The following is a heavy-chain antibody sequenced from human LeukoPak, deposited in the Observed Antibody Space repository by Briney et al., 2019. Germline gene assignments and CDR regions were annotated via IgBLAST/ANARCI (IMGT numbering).Heavy chain of an antibody. CDR1: GFTFSYYS. Sequence: AGGSLRLSCAASGFTFSYYSMNWVRQAPGKGLEWVSYISSSSRTIYYADSVRGRFTISRDNAKNSLYLQMNSLRAEDTAVYYCARDSFEYSSGWYTFDNWGQGTLLTVSS. CDR3: ARDSFEYSSGWYTFDN. V-gene: IGHV3-48*01. CDR2: ISSSSRTI. D-gene: IGHD6-19*01. J-gene: IGHJ4*02.